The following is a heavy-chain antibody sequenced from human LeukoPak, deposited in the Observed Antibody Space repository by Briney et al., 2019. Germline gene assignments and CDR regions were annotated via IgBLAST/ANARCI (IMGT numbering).Heavy chain of an antibody. J-gene: IGHJ1*01. V-gene: IGHV3-23*01. Sequence: PGGSLRLPCAASGFTFSSYAMSWVRQAPGKGLEWVSTISGSGGSTYYGDSVKGRFTISRDNSKNTLYLQMNSLRADDTAVYYCAKGLSSTWSAEYFQHWGQGTLVTVSS. CDR1: GFTFSSYA. D-gene: IGHD6-13*01. CDR3: AKGLSSTWSAEYFQH. CDR2: ISGSGGST.